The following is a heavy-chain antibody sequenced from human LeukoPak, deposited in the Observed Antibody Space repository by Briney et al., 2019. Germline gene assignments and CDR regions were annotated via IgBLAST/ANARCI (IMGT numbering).Heavy chain of an antibody. CDR2: IYTSGST. V-gene: IGHV4-61*02. CDR1: GGSISSGSYY. CDR3: ARQYSGSYGIFDY. Sequence: SQTLSLTCTVSGGSISSGSYYWSWIRQPAGKGLEWIGRIYTSGSTNYNPSLKSRVTISVDTSKNQFSLKLSSVTAADTAVYYCARQYSGSYGIFDYWGQGTLVTVSS. D-gene: IGHD1-26*01. J-gene: IGHJ4*02.